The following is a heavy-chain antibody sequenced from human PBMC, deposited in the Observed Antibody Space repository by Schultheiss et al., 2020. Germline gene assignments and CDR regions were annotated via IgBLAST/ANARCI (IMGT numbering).Heavy chain of an antibody. CDR3: ARRDYGDYVPSSYYYYGMDV. CDR2: ISYDGSNK. CDR1: GFTFSSYG. V-gene: IGHV3-30*19. D-gene: IGHD4-17*01. Sequence: GESLKISCAASGFTFSSYGMHWVRQAPGKGLEWVAVISYDGSNKYYADSVKGRFTISRDNSKNTLYLQMNSLRAEDTAVYYCARRDYGDYVPSSYYYYGMDVWGQGTTVTVSS. J-gene: IGHJ6*02.